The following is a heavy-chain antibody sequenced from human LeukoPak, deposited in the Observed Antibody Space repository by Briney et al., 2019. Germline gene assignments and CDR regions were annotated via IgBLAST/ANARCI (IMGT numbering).Heavy chain of an antibody. V-gene: IGHV3-23*01. CDR2: ITDSGDRT. CDR3: ARDPRPRQGGGWHYFDS. J-gene: IGHJ4*02. D-gene: IGHD6-19*01. Sequence: GGSLRLSCAASGFFFSTYAMSWVSQAPGKGLEWVSSITDSGDRTYYADSVKGRFTIFRDNSWNTLSLQMNSLRGEDTARYYCARDPRPRQGGGWHYFDSWGQGALVTVSS. CDR1: GFFFSTYA.